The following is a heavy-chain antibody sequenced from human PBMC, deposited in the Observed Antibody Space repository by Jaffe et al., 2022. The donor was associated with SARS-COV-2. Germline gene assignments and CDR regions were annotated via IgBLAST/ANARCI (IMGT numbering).Heavy chain of an antibody. D-gene: IGHD3-22*01. Sequence: QVQLVQSGAEVKKPGSSVKVSCKASGGTFSSYAISWVRQAPGQGLEWMGGIIPIFGTANYAQKFQGRVTITADESTSTAYMELSSLRSEDTAVYYCASPRYDSSGYTLDLDAFDIWGQGTMVTVSS. J-gene: IGHJ3*02. CDR1: GGTFSSYA. CDR2: IIPIFGTA. V-gene: IGHV1-69*01. CDR3: ASPRYDSSGYTLDLDAFDI.